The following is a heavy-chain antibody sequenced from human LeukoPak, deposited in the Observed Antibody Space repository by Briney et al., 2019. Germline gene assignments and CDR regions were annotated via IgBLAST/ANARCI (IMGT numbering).Heavy chain of an antibody. D-gene: IGHD3-22*01. CDR2: IIPIFGTA. V-gene: IGHV1-69*13. CDR1: GGTFSSYA. J-gene: IGHJ4*02. CDR3: ATAPVDYDSSGYRPPYYFDY. Sequence: ASVKVSCKASGGTFSSYAISWVRQAPGQGLEWMGGIIPIFGTANYAQKFQGRVTITADESTSTAYMELSSLRSEDTAVYYCATAPVDYDSSGYRPPYYFDYWGQGTLVTVSS.